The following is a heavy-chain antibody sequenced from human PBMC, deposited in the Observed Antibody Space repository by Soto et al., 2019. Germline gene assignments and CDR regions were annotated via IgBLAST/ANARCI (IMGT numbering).Heavy chain of an antibody. D-gene: IGHD2-15*01. V-gene: IGHV5-51*03. CDR2: IYPDDSDA. J-gene: IGHJ5*02. CDR3: VRAKAARPYSRFDP. Sequence: EVQLEQSGAEVRMPGQSLKISCKASGYNFVTYSIGWVRQMPGKGLVWMGLIYPDDSDARYSPSFQGQVTISADQSLNTASLQWKSTKASVTAMYYCVRAKAARPYSRFDPWGPGSLVSASS. CDR1: GYNFVTYS.